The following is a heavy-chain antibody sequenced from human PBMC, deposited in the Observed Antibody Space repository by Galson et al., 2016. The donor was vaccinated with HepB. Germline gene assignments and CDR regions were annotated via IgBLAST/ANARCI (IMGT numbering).Heavy chain of an antibody. D-gene: IGHD6-13*01. CDR2: IWYDGSNK. CDR3: ARESSIAAAGVLDY. CDR1: GFTFSSYG. V-gene: IGHV3-33*01. Sequence: SLRLSCATSGFTFSSYGMHWVRQAPGKGLEWVAVIWYDGSNKYYADSVKGRFTISRDNSKNTLYLQMNSLRAEDTAVYYCARESSIAAAGVLDYWGQGTLVTVFS. J-gene: IGHJ4*02.